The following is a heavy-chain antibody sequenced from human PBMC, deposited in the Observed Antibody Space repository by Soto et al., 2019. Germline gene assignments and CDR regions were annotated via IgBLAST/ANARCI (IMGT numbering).Heavy chain of an antibody. D-gene: IGHD1-1*01. V-gene: IGHV3-23*01. CDR3: AKTEEMAKPTGFDY. CDR1: VFTFSSYA. Sequence: PGGSLRLSCVASVFTFSSYAMSCVRHPPGKGLEWVSAISGSGGSTYYADSVKGRFTISRDNSKNTLYLQMNSLRAEDTAVYYCAKTEEMAKPTGFDYWGQGTLVTVSS. CDR2: ISGSGGST. J-gene: IGHJ4*02.